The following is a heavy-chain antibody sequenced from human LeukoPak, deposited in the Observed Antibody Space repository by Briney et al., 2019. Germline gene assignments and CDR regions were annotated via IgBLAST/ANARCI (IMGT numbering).Heavy chain of an antibody. V-gene: IGHV3-48*04. Sequence: GGSLRLSCAASGFTFSSYAMHWVRQAPGKGLEWVSYISSSGSTIYYADSVKGRFTISRDNAKNSLYLQMNSLRAEDTAVYYCARDQYCSSTSCYLSAPGGDYYYGMDVWGQGTTVTVSS. D-gene: IGHD2-2*01. CDR1: GFTFSSYA. J-gene: IGHJ6*02. CDR3: ARDQYCSSTSCYLSAPGGDYYYGMDV. CDR2: ISSSGSTI.